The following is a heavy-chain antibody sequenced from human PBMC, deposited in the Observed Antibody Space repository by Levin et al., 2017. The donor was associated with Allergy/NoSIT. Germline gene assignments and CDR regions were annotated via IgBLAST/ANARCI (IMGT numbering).Heavy chain of an antibody. CDR1: GFSFSDYS. V-gene: IGHV3-21*06. Sequence: GGSLRLSCEAPGFSFSDYSMNWVRQAPGKGLEWVSSISSSGSYMYYADSVKGRFTISRDNAKNSLFLQMNSLRAEDTAVYYCARDRGVGAEFDYWGQGTLVTVSS. D-gene: IGHD1-26*01. J-gene: IGHJ4*02. CDR2: ISSSGSYM. CDR3: ARDRGVGAEFDY.